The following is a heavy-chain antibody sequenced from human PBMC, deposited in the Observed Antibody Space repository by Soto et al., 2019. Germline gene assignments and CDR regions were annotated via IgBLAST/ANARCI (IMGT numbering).Heavy chain of an antibody. J-gene: IGHJ2*01. CDR1: GFTFSSYG. CDR3: AKTGILEWLLYPWYFDL. V-gene: IGHV3-30*18. Sequence: QVQLVESGGGVVQPGRSLRLSCAASGFTFSSYGMHWVRQAPGKGLEWVAVISYDGSNKYYADSVKGRFTISRDNSKNTLYLQMNSLSAEDTAVYYCAKTGILEWLLYPWYFDLWGRGTLVTVSS. D-gene: IGHD3-3*01. CDR2: ISYDGSNK.